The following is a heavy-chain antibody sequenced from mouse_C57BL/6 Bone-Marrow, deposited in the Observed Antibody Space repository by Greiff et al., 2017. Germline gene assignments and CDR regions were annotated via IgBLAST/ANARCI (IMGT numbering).Heavy chain of an antibody. CDR3: ARANWYFDV. J-gene: IGHJ1*03. Sequence: VQLKESGGGLVQPGGSLSLSCAASGFTFTDYYMSWVRQPPGKALEWLGFIRNKANGYTTEYSASVKGRFTISRDNSQSILYLQMNALRAEDSATYYCARANWYFDVWGTGTTVTVSS. V-gene: IGHV7-3*01. CDR1: GFTFTDYY. CDR2: IRNKANGYTT.